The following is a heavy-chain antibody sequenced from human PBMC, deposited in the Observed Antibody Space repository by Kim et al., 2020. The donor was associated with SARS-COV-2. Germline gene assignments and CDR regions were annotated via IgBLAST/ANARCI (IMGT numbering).Heavy chain of an antibody. J-gene: IGHJ4*01. V-gene: IGHV3-33*06. CDR2: IWYDGSNK. Sequence: GGSLRLSCAASGFTFSSYAMHWVRQAPGKGLEWVAVIWYDGSNKYYADSVKGRFTISRDNSKNTLYLQMNSLRAEDTAVYYCAKGSRYYDSSGPLDYLG. CDR1: GFTFSSYA. CDR3: AKGSRYYDSSGPLDY. D-gene: IGHD3-22*01.